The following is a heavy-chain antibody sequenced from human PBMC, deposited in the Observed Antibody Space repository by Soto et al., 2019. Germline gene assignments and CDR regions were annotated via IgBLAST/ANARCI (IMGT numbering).Heavy chain of an antibody. CDR3: AKDRRKVVVAAPFDY. V-gene: IGHV3-30*18. J-gene: IGHJ4*02. D-gene: IGHD2-15*01. CDR1: GFTFSSYG. CDR2: ISYDGSNK. Sequence: QVQLVESGGGVLQPGRSLRLSCAASGFTFSSYGMHWVRQAPGKGLEWVAVISYDGSNKYYADSVKGRFTISRDNSKNTLYLQMNSLRAEDTAVYYCAKDRRKVVVAAPFDYWGQGTLVTVSS.